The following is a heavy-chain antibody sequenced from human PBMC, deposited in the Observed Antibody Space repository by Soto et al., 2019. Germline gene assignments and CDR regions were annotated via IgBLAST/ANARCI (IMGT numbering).Heavy chain of an antibody. V-gene: IGHV3-30*18. CDR3: AKDFSAYGLYYDGMDV. CDR2: ISYDGSNK. J-gene: IGHJ6*02. Sequence: QVQLVESGGGVVQPGRSLRLSCAASGFTFSSYGMHWVRQAPGKGLEWVAVISYDGSNKYYADSVKGRFTISRDNSKNTLYLQMNSLRAEDTAVYYCAKDFSAYGLYYDGMDVWGQGTTVTVSS. D-gene: IGHD3-10*01. CDR1: GFTFSSYG.